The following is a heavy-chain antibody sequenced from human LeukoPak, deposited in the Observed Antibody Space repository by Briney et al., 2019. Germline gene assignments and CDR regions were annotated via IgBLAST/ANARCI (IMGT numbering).Heavy chain of an antibody. V-gene: IGHV3-23*01. CDR1: VFTFSGYH. CDR3: VKGGWFDY. Sequence: PGGSLRLSCAASVFTFSGYHMNWARQAPGKGLEWVSAISESGGDTQYGDSVKGRYTISRDNSKNTLYLQMNTLIADDTAVYYCVKGGWFDYWGQGTLVTVSS. CDR2: ISESGGDT. J-gene: IGHJ4*02. D-gene: IGHD6-19*01.